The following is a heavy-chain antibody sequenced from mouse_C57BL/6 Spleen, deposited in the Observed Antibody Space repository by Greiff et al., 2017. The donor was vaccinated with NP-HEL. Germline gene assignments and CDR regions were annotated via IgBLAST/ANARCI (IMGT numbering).Heavy chain of an antibody. J-gene: IGHJ1*03. CDR3: ARDGILYWYFDV. V-gene: IGHV3-1*01. CDR1: GYSITSGYD. Sequence: EVKLVESGPGMVKPSQSLSLTCTVTGYSITSGYDWHWIRHFPGNKLEWMGYISYSGSTNYNPSLKSRISITHDTSKNHFFLKLNSVTTEDTATYYCARDGILYWYFDVWGTGTTVTVSS. D-gene: IGHD5-2*01. CDR2: ISYSGST.